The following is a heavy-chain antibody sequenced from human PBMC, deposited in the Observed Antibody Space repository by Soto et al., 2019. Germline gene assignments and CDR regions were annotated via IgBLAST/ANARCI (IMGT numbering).Heavy chain of an antibody. D-gene: IGHD4-4*01. J-gene: IGHJ2*01. CDR3: ARLEYSKYWYFDL. CDR2: IYYSGST. CDR1: GGSINSGNYY. Sequence: QVQLQESGPGLVKPSQTLSLTCTVSGGSINSGNYYWSWIRQPPGKGLEWIGYIYYSGSTYYNPSLKSRVTISVDTSKSQFSLKLSSVTAADTAVYYCARLEYSKYWYFDLWGRGTLVTVSS. V-gene: IGHV4-30-4*01.